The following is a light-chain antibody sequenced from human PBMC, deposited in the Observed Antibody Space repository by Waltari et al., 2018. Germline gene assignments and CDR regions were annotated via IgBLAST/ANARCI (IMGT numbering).Light chain of an antibody. Sequence: DIQTTQSPSSLSASVGDRVTITCRTSQSVGSYLNWYQQRPGQAPTLLTYAASVLMSGVPSRFRASGSGTHFTLTINSLQPEDFATYFCQESYSIPPWTFGQGTKVEI. CDR3: QESYSIPPWT. J-gene: IGKJ1*01. CDR1: QSVGSY. CDR2: AAS. V-gene: IGKV1-39*01.